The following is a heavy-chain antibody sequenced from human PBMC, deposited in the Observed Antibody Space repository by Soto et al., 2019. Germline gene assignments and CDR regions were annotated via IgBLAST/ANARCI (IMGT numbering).Heavy chain of an antibody. V-gene: IGHV3-74*01. CDR1: GFTFSSYW. D-gene: IGHD3-10*01. Sequence: EVQLVESGGDLVQPGGSLRLSCAASGFTFSSYWMHWVRQAPGKGPVWVSRIKGDLSSTNYADSVKGRFTISRDNAKNTLYRQMNSLRAEDTAVYYCARGAGGYSSMAAWGKGTTVTVSS. CDR2: IKGDLSST. CDR3: ARGAGGYSSMAA. J-gene: IGHJ6*03.